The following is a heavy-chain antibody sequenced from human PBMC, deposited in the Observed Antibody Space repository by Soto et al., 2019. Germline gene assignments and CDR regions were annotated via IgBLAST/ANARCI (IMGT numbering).Heavy chain of an antibody. CDR3: ARRLYGDYDY. V-gene: IGHV1-18*01. CDR1: GYSFTTSG. CDR2: ISTYNGNT. J-gene: IGHJ4*02. Sequence: ASVKVSCKASGYSFTTSGITWVRQAPGQGLEWMGWISTYNGNTNYAQKLQDRVTLTTDTSTSTAYMELRSLRSDDTAVYYCARRLYGDYDYWGEGTLVTVS. D-gene: IGHD4-17*01.